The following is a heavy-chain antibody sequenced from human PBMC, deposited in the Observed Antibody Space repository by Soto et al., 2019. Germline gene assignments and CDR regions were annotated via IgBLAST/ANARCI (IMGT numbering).Heavy chain of an antibody. J-gene: IGHJ5*02. Sequence: QEQLVQSGAEVKKPGASVKVSCKTSGYTFTDYDINWVRQATGQGLELIGWMTPNSGETGCAQEFHGRVTMTRSASLSTAYLELSSLRSEDTAVYYCSMGAGAARPRWYTGFDPWGQGTLVTFS. V-gene: IGHV1-8*01. CDR3: SMGAGAARPRWYTGFDP. CDR2: MTPNSGET. CDR1: GYTFTDYD. D-gene: IGHD1-1*01.